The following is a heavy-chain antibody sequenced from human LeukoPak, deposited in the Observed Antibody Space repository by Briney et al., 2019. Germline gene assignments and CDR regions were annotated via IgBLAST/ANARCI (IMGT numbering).Heavy chain of an antibody. CDR2: IYPRDGST. CDR1: GYTFTSNY. CDR3: ARVNYYDSSGYYN. V-gene: IGHV1-46*01. D-gene: IGHD3-22*01. J-gene: IGHJ4*02. Sequence: GASVTVSCKASGYTFTSNYIHWVRQAPGQGLEWMGMIYPRDGSTSYAQKFQGRVTVTRDTSTSTVHMELSGLRSEDTAVYYCARVNYYDSSGYYNWGQGTLVTVSS.